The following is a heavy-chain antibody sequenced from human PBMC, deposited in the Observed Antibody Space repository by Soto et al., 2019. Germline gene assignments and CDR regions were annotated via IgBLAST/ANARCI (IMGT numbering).Heavy chain of an antibody. CDR3: ARAYDYVWGSYRGRYDY. D-gene: IGHD3-16*02. CDR1: GYTFTSYG. V-gene: IGHV1-18*01. CDR2: ISAYNGNT. Sequence: QVQLVQSGAEVKKPGASVKVSCKASGYTFTSYGISWVRQAPGQGLEWMGWISAYNGNTNYAQKLQGRVTMTTDTSPSTAYMELRSLRSDDTAVYYCARAYDYVWGSYRGRYDYWGQGTLVTVSS. J-gene: IGHJ4*02.